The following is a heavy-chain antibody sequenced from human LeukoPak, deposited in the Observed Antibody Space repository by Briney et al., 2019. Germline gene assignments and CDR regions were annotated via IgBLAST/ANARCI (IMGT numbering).Heavy chain of an antibody. CDR2: VYPGTSDS. J-gene: IGHJ4*02. CDR1: GYTFTTNW. Sequence: PGESLKISCKGFGYTFTTNWIAWVRQMPEKGLEWMGVVYPGTSDSRYSPSFQGQVTISADNSLSAAYLQWSSLKASDSAMYYCARLGGYSTGWYIQYWGQGTLVTVSS. CDR3: ARLGGYSTGWYIQY. D-gene: IGHD6-19*01. V-gene: IGHV5-51*01.